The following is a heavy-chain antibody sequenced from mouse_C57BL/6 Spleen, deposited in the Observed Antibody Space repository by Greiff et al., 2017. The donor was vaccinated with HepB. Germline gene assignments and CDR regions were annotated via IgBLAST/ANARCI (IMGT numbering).Heavy chain of an antibody. CDR2: ISYDGSN. CDR1: GYSITSGYY. Sequence: VQLKESGPGLVKPSQSLSLTCSVTGYSITSGYYWNWIRQFPGNKLEWMGYISYDGSNNYNPSLKNRISITRDTSKNQFFLKLNSVTTEDTATYYCAREGGYDGAYWGQGTLVTVSA. D-gene: IGHD2-10*02. CDR3: AREGGYDGAY. V-gene: IGHV3-6*01. J-gene: IGHJ3*01.